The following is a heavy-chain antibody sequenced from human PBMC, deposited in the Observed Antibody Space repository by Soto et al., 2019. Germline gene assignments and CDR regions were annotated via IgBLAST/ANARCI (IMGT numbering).Heavy chain of an antibody. V-gene: IGHV4-39*01. CDR1: GGSISSSSYY. J-gene: IGHJ4*02. CDR3: ASRGYCSGGSCPAVDY. D-gene: IGHD2-15*01. CDR2: IYYSGST. Sequence: QLQLQESGPGLVKPSETLSLTCTVSGGSISSSSYYWGWIRQPPGKGLEWIGSIYYSGSTYYNPSLKGRVTISVDTSKNQFSLKLSSVTAADTAVYYCASRGYCSGGSCPAVDYWGQGTLVTVSS.